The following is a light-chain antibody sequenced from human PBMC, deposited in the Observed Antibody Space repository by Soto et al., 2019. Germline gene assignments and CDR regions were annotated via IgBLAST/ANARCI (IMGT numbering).Light chain of an antibody. Sequence: RYAAWYQQKVGQAPRLLIYDAYTRATGVGARFTGSGSATDFSLTITSLEPEDFAVYFCQQRGKWPSTFGPGTKVDIK. J-gene: IGKJ2*02. CDR3: QQRGKWPST. CDR1: RY. V-gene: IGKV3-11*01. CDR2: DAY.